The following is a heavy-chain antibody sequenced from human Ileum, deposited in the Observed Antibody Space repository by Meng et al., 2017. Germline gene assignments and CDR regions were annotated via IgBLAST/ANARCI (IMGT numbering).Heavy chain of an antibody. J-gene: IGHJ4*02. CDR2: IYYSGST. CDR1: IGSVSSGSYD. Sequence: VQLMAAGPDMVMPSETLSLTCTVSIGSVSSGSYDWSWIRQPPGKGLEWIGYIYYSGSTDYNPSLKSRVTISVDTSKNQFSLRLSSVTAADTAVYYCARLDFWSGSYCLNYWGQGALVTVSS. CDR3: ARLDFWSGSYCLNY. V-gene: IGHV4-61*01. D-gene: IGHD3-3*01.